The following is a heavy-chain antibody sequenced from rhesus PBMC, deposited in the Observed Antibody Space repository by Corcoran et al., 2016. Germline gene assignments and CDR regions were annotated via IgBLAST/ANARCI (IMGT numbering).Heavy chain of an antibody. V-gene: IGHV4-127*01. J-gene: IGHJ4*01. Sequence: QVQLQESGPGLVKPSETLSLTCAVSGYSISSGYGWSWIRQPPGKGLEWIGYIGGSSGSTNYNPSLKSRVPISKDTSKNQFSLKLSSVTAADTAVYYCARGAYSGSLDYWGQGVLVTVSS. CDR3: ARGAYSGSLDY. CDR1: GYSISSGYG. CDR2: IGGSSGST. D-gene: IGHD3-16*01.